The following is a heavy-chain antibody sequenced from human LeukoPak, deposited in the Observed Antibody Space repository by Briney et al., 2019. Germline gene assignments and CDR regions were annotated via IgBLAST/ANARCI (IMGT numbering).Heavy chain of an antibody. J-gene: IGHJ6*02. D-gene: IGHD2-2*01. CDR2: IYYSGST. V-gene: IGHV4-59*01. Sequence: PSETLSLTCTVSGGSISSYYWSWIRQPPGKGLEWIGYIYYSGSTNYNPSLKSRVTISVDTPKNQFSLKLSSVTAADTAVYYCARAWPPVVPAAKWGNYGMDVWGQGTTVTVSS. CDR3: ARAWPPVVPAAKWGNYGMDV. CDR1: GGSISSYY.